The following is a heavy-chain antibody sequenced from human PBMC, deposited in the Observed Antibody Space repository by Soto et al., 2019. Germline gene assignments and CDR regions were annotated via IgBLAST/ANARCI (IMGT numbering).Heavy chain of an antibody. CDR1: GGPMSNYY. Sequence: QVQLQESGPGLVKPSETLSLTCTISGGPMSNYYCSWFRQPPGQGLEWLGYMGYDGYTSYNASLRSRVTISHVTSKHQFSLSLRSVTASDTALYYCARQGFGPLHGLVDVWGEGTTVTVSS. D-gene: IGHD3-10*01. CDR3: ARQGFGPLHGLVDV. V-gene: IGHV4-59*08. J-gene: IGHJ6*04. CDR2: MGYDGYT.